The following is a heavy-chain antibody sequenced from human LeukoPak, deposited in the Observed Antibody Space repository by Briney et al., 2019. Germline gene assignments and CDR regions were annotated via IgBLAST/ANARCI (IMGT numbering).Heavy chain of an antibody. CDR3: ARGRLVVTALDY. V-gene: IGHV3-64*01. Sequence: GGSLRLSCAASGFTFSSYTMHWVRQAPGKGLEYVSAITTNGGRTYYANSFKGRFTISRDNSKSTLYLQMGSLRTEDMAVYYCARGRLVVTALDYWGQGTLVTVSS. CDR2: ITTNGGRT. D-gene: IGHD2-21*02. CDR1: GFTFSSYT. J-gene: IGHJ4*02.